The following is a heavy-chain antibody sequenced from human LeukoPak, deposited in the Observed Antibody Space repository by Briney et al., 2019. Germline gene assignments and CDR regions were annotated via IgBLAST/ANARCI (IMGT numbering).Heavy chain of an antibody. V-gene: IGHV3-9*01. CDR1: GFTFDDYA. D-gene: IGHD3-10*01. CDR3: ARDVGSELLWFGELSGDAFDI. CDR2: ISWNSGSI. J-gene: IGHJ3*02. Sequence: GGSLRLSCAASGFTFDDYAMHWVRQAPGKGLEWVSGISWNSGSIGYADSVKGRFTISRDNAKNSLYLQMNSLRAEDTAVYYCARDVGSELLWFGELSGDAFDIWGQGTMVTVSS.